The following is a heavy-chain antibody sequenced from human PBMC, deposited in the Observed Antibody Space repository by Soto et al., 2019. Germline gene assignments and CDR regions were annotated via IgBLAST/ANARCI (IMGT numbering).Heavy chain of an antibody. CDR2: INAGNGNT. V-gene: IGHV1-3*01. D-gene: IGHD4-17*01. CDR1: GFTFASYV. J-gene: IGHJ4*02. Sequence: ASVKVSCKTSGFTFASYVMHWVRQASGQRLEWMGWINAGNGNTKYSQKFQGRVTITRDTSAGTVYMELSSLRPEDTAVYYCARDPYDYGDHDDYFDYWGQGTLVTSPQ. CDR3: ARDPYDYGDHDDYFDY.